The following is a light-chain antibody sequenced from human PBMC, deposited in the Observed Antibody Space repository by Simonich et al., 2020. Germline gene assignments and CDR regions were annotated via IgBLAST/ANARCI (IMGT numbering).Light chain of an antibody. CDR3: MQGTHWPPWT. Sequence: DVVMTQSPLSLPVTLGQPASISCRSSQSLVHSDGNTYLNWFPQRPGQSPRRLIYKVSNRDSGVPDRFSGSGSGTDFTRKISRVEAEDVGVYYCMQGTHWPPWTFGQGTKVEIK. CDR2: KVS. CDR1: QSLVHSDGNTY. V-gene: IGKV2-30*02. J-gene: IGKJ1*01.